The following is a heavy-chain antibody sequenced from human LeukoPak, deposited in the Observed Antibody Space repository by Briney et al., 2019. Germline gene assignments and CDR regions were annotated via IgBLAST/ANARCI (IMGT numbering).Heavy chain of an antibody. CDR1: GGSFGNY. Sequence: PSETLSLTCTVSGGSFGNYWSWIRQPPGKGLEWIGEINHSGSTNYNPSLKSRVTISVDTSKDQFSLKLSSVTAADTAVYYCARGIRGYDSGRRLDYWGQGTLVTVSS. D-gene: IGHD3-10*01. J-gene: IGHJ4*02. V-gene: IGHV4-34*01. CDR3: ARGIRGYDSGRRLDY. CDR2: INHSGST.